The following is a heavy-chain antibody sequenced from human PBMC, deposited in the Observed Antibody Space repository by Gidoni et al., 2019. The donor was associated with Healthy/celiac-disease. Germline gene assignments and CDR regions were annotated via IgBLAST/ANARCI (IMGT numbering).Heavy chain of an antibody. Sequence: EVQLVQSGAEVKKPGESLKISCKGSGYSFTSYWIGWVRQMPGKGLEWMGIIYPGDSDTRYSPSFQGQVTISADKSISTAYLQWSSLEASDTAMYYCARHLTPMDIQLWSDTSFDYWGQGTLVTVSS. CDR1: GYSFTSYW. CDR3: ARHLTPMDIQLWSDTSFDY. D-gene: IGHD5-18*01. J-gene: IGHJ4*02. V-gene: IGHV5-51*01. CDR2: IYPGDSDT.